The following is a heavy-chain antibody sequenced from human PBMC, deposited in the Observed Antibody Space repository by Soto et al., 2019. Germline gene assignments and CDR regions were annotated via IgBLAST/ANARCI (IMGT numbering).Heavy chain of an antibody. CDR2: IVVGSGNT. Sequence: ASVKVSCKASGFTFTSSAMQWVRQARGQRLEWIGWIVVGSGNTNYAQKFQERVTITRDMSTSTAYMELSSLRSEDTAVYYCASVEWELQYYFDYWGQGTLVTVSS. V-gene: IGHV1-58*02. CDR3: ASVEWELQYYFDY. J-gene: IGHJ4*02. D-gene: IGHD1-26*01. CDR1: GFTFTSSA.